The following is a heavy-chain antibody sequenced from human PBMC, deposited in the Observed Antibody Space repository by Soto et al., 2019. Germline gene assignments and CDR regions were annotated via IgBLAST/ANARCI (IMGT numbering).Heavy chain of an antibody. D-gene: IGHD2-8*01. V-gene: IGHV1-8*01. CDR2: MNPNSANT. Sequence: ASVKVSCKASGYTFTSYDSNWVRQATGQGLEWMGWMNPNSANTGYAQKFQGRVTMTRNTSISTAYMELNSLRAEDTAVYYCARDGRIVLMVYAHRGLGMDVWGQGTTVTVSS. CDR1: GYTFTSYD. J-gene: IGHJ6*02. CDR3: ARDGRIVLMVYAHRGLGMDV.